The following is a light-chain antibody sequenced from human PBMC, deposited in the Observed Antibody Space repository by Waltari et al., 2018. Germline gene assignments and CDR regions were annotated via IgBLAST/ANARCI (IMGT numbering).Light chain of an antibody. J-gene: IGKJ1*01. CDR3: QHYVRLPVS. V-gene: IGKV3-20*01. Sequence: EIVLTQSPGTLSSSPGERPPLSSRASQSVSRSLAWYQQKPGQAPRLLIYGASSRATGVPDRFSGSGSGTDFSLTISRLEPEDFAVYYCQHYVRLPVSFGQGTKVEIK. CDR2: GAS. CDR1: QSVSRS.